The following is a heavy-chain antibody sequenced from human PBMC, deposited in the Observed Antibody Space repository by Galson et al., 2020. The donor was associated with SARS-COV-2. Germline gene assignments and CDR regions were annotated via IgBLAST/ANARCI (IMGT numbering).Heavy chain of an antibody. CDR2: IYTSGIT. D-gene: IGHD6-19*01. CDR1: GASISTYY. V-gene: IGHV4-4*07. Sequence: SETLYLTCTVSGASISTYYWSWIRQPAGKGLEWIGRIYTSGITNYNPSLKSRVTMSLDTSKNQFSLKLTSVTAADTAIYYCAREYSQQWLVRGEFDSWGQGTLVTVSS. CDR3: AREYSQQWLVRGEFDS. J-gene: IGHJ4*02.